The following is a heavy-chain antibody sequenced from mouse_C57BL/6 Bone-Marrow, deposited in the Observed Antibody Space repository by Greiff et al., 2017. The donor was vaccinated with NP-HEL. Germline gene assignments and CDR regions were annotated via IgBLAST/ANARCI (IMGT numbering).Heavy chain of an antibody. CDR2: IDPENGDT. CDR1: GFNIKDDY. CDR3: TGGFYYDYDY. V-gene: IGHV14-4*01. Sequence: EVKLVESGAELVRPGASVKLSCTASGFNIKDDYMHWVKQRPEQGLEWIGWIDPENGDTEYASKFQGKATITADTSSNTAYLQLSSLTSEDTAVYYCTGGFYYDYDYWGQGTTLTVSS. D-gene: IGHD2-4*01. J-gene: IGHJ2*01.